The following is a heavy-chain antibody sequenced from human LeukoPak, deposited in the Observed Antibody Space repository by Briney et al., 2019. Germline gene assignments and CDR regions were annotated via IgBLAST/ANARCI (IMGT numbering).Heavy chain of an antibody. CDR1: GGSIKSNY. CDR2: IHYSGST. J-gene: IGHJ5*02. CDR3: ARGGLLYDSSGYCDT. D-gene: IGHD3-22*01. V-gene: IGHV4-59*01. Sequence: SGTLSLTCSVSGGSIKSNYWNWFRQTPGKGLEWIGDIHYSGSTTYNPSLKRRVTISVDTSKNEFSLEVRSVTAADTAVYYCARGGLLYDSSGYCDTWGQGTLVTVSS.